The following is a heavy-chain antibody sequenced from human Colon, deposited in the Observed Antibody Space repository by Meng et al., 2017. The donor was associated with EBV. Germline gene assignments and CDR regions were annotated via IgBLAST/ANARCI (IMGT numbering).Heavy chain of an antibody. V-gene: IGHV4-39*07. Sequence: QLQESGPGLLKPPGTLSLTSSVSGDSTTTNGYYWGWIRQSPGKGLEWIGSIFYSGNTYFNPSLKTRVTISVDTSKNQFSLKLSSVTAADTAIYYCARERGGVTRDFDSWGQGALVTVSS. CDR2: IFYSGNT. D-gene: IGHD3-16*01. CDR1: GDSTTTNGYY. CDR3: ARERGGVTRDFDS. J-gene: IGHJ4*02.